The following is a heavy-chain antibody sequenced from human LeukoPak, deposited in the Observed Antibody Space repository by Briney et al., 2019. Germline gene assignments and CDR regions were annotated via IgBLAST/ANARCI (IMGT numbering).Heavy chain of an antibody. V-gene: IGHV3-64*01. CDR2: ISSNGGST. CDR3: ARASSPGHFDY. D-gene: IGHD1-1*01. J-gene: IGHJ4*02. CDR1: GLTFSSYA. Sequence: PGGSLRLSCAASGLTFSSYAMHWVRQAPGKGLEYVSAISSNGGSTYYANSVKGRFTISRDNSKNTLYLQMGSLRAEDMAVYYCARASSPGHFDYWGQGTLVTVSS.